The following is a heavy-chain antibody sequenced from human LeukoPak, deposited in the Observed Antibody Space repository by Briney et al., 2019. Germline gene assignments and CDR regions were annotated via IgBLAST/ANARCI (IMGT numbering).Heavy chain of an antibody. V-gene: IGHV3-74*01. D-gene: IGHD3-10*01. J-gene: IGHJ4*02. CDR3: ARDLVLGSGSYGQ. CDR2: IHGDGTFT. Sequence: GGSLRLSCAASGFTFSTYWMHWVRQAPGKGLVWVSRIHGDGTFTTSADSVEGRFTISRDNAQNMVYLQMNSLRVEDTAVYYCARDLVLGSGSYGQWGQGTLVTVSS. CDR1: GFTFSTYW.